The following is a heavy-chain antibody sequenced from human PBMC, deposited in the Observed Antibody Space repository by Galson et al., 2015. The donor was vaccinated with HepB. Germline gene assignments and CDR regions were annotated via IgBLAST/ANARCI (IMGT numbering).Heavy chain of an antibody. J-gene: IGHJ4*02. CDR3: TTVLDIVLVTPDY. CDR2: IKSKTDGGTT. Sequence: SLRLSCAASGFTFSNAWMSWVRQAPGKGLEWVGRIKSKTDGGTTDYAAPVKGRFTISRDDSKNTLYLQMNSLKTEDTAVYYCTTVLDIVLVTPDYWGQGTLVTVSS. CDR1: GFTFSNAW. D-gene: IGHD2-8*02. V-gene: IGHV3-15*01.